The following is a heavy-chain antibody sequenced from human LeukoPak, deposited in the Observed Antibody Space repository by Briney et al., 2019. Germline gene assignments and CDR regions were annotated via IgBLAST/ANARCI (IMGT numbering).Heavy chain of an antibody. D-gene: IGHD2-15*01. CDR1: GFTFSSYA. J-gene: IGHJ6*02. CDR2: ISGSGGST. CDR3: AKLGYCSGGSCYHYYYYGMDV. V-gene: IGHV3-23*01. Sequence: GGSLRLSCAASGFTFSSYAMSWVRQAPRKGLEWVSAISGSGGSTYYADSVKGRFTISRDNSKNTLYLQMNSLRAEDTAVYYCAKLGYCSGGSCYHYYYYGMDVWGQGTTVTVSS.